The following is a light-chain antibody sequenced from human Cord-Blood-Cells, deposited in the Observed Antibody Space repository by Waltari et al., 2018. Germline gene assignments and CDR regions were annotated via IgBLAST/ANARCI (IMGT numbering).Light chain of an antibody. Sequence: DIQWTHSPSSLSASVGYSVSITCRASQGISSKLAWYQQKPGKAPKLLIYAASTWQSGVPSRFSGSGSGTEFTLTISSLQPEDFATYYCQQHNSYPHTFGQGTKLEIK. CDR2: AAS. CDR1: QGISSK. J-gene: IGKJ2*01. CDR3: QQHNSYPHT. V-gene: IGKV1-9*01.